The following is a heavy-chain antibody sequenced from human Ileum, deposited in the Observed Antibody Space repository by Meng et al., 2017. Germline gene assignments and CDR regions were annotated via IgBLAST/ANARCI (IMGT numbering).Heavy chain of an antibody. J-gene: IGHJ4*02. D-gene: IGHD1-14*01. CDR2: IYSGGST. CDR1: GFIVSTNF. V-gene: IGHV3-66*04. CDR3: AGHRNDWNNFDY. Sequence: EVQLVESGGGLVQPGGSLRLSCAASGFIVSTNFMSWVRQAPGKGLEWVSVIYSGGSTYYADSVKGRFTISRDKSKNTLYLQMNSLRAEDTAVYYCAGHRNDWNNFDYWGRGTLVPSPQ.